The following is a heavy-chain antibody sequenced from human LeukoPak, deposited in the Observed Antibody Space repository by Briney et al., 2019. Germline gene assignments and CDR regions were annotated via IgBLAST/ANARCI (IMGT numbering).Heavy chain of an antibody. V-gene: IGHV3-23*01. CDR2: ISDSGGRT. D-gene: IGHD1-26*01. CDR3: ARVGINYYYMDV. CDR1: GFTFSSYG. Sequence: GETLRLSCAASGFTFSSYGMSWVRQAPGKGLEWVSAISDSGGRTFYADSVKGRFTISRENAKNSLYLQMNSLRAEDTAVYYCARVGINYYYMDVWGKGTTVTISS. J-gene: IGHJ6*03.